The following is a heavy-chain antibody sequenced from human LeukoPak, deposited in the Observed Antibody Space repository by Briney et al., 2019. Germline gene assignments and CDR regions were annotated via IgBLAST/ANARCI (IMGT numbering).Heavy chain of an antibody. D-gene: IGHD2-2*03. V-gene: IGHV3-23*01. Sequence: GGSLRLSCAASGFTFSSYAMSWVRQAPGKGLEWVSAISGSGGSTYYADSVKGRFTISRDNSKNTLYLQMNGLRAEDTAVYYCALGYCSSTSCPNWFDPWGQGTLVTVSS. CDR1: GFTFSSYA. CDR2: ISGSGGST. J-gene: IGHJ5*02. CDR3: ALGYCSSTSCPNWFDP.